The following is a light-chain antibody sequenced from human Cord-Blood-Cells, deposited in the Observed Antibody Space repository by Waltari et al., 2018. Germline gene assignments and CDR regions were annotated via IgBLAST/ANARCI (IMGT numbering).Light chain of an antibody. V-gene: IGKV1-39*01. CDR3: QQSYSTPYT. J-gene: IGKJ2*01. Sequence: DIQMTQSPSSLSASVGARVPITCRASQSISSYLNWYQQKPGQAPKLLIYAASSLQSGVPSRFSGSGAGTDFTLTISSLQPEDFATYFCQQSYSTPYTFGQGTKLEIK. CDR2: AAS. CDR1: QSISSY.